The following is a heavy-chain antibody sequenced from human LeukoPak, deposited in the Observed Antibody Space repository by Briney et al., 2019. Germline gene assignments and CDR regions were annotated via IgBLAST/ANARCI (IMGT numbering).Heavy chain of an antibody. CDR2: IRYDGSNK. V-gene: IGHV3-30*02. Sequence: PGGSLRLSCAASGFTFSSYGMHWVRQAPGKGLEWVAFIRYDGSNKYYADSVKGRFTISRDNSKNTLYLQMNSLRAEDTAVYYCAREGIRYFDYWGQGTLVTVSS. J-gene: IGHJ4*02. CDR3: AREGIRYFDY. CDR1: GFTFSSYG. D-gene: IGHD6-13*01.